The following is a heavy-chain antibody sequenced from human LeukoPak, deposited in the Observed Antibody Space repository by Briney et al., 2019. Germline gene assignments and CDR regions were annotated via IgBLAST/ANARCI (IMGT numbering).Heavy chain of an antibody. V-gene: IGHV1-18*01. CDR1: GYTFTDFG. CDR2: SSAYNGDT. J-gene: IGHJ4*02. D-gene: IGHD3-22*01. CDR3: ARETRDRFTMIVVAADY. Sequence: ASVKVSCKASGYTFTDFGISWVRQAPGQGLEWMGWSSAYNGDTKYAQKFQGRVTMTTDTSTSTAYMEMRSLRSDDTAVYYCARETRDRFTMIVVAADYWGQGTLVTVSS.